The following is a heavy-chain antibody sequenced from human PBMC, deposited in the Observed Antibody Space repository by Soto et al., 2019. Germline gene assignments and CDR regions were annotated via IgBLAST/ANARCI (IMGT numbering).Heavy chain of an antibody. D-gene: IGHD3-10*01. CDR1: GVHFSSYW. Sequence: GALSLSSTASGVHFSSYWMSWFRQAPGKGLEWVAVIKYDGSNEYYADSVKGRFTISRDNSKNTLYLQMNSLRAEDTAVYYCARDRAEPVSENWFDPWGQGTLVTVSS. J-gene: IGHJ5*02. CDR3: ARDRAEPVSENWFDP. V-gene: IGHV3-30*03. CDR2: IKYDGSNE.